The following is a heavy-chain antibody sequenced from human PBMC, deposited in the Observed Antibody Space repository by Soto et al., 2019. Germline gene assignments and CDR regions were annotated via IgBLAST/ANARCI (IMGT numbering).Heavy chain of an antibody. CDR1: GFTFRDYD. CDR3: ARAYLGRLPRRADYYYAMDV. J-gene: IGHJ6*02. V-gene: IGHV3-13*05. CDR2: LGAADDP. Sequence: EVKLVESGGGSVQPGESLRLSCAASGFTFRDYDMHWVRQPPGKGLEWVSGLGAADDPYYIASVKGRFSVSRDNAQNSLYLQMNNLRVEDTAVYFCARAYLGRLPRRADYYYAMDVWGRGTTVTVSS. D-gene: IGHD1-26*01.